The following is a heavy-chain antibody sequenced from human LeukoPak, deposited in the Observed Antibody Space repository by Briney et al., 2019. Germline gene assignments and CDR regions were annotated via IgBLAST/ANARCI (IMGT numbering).Heavy chain of an antibody. Sequence: SETLSLTCTVPGGSISSSSYYWGWIRQPPGKGLEWIGTIYYSGSTYYNPSLKSRVTISVDTSKNQFSLKLTSVTAADTAVYYCARDTVAVAGTDYWGQGTLVTVSS. CDR2: IYYSGST. J-gene: IGHJ4*02. CDR1: GGSISSSSYY. CDR3: ARDTVAVAGTDY. D-gene: IGHD6-19*01. V-gene: IGHV4-39*07.